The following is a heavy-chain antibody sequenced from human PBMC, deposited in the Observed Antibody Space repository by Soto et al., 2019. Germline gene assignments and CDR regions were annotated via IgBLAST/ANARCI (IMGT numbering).Heavy chain of an antibody. V-gene: IGHV1-18*01. Sequence: ASVKVSCKASGYTLNTYGINWVRQAPGQGLEWMGWISAYNGNTNYAEKVRGRVTMTTDTSTSTAYMELRSLRSDDTAVYYCAREALYSSGWYYSAYWGQGTPVTVSS. CDR2: ISAYNGNT. D-gene: IGHD6-13*01. CDR1: GYTLNTYG. CDR3: AREALYSSGWYYSAY. J-gene: IGHJ4*02.